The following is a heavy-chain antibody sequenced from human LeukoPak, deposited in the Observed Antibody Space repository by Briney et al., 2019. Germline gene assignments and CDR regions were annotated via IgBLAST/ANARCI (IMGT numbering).Heavy chain of an antibody. CDR1: GGSFSGYY. D-gene: IGHD6-6*01. V-gene: IGHV4-34*01. CDR2: INHSGST. J-gene: IGHJ4*02. CDR3: AGRGSSSPFNY. Sequence: SETLSLTCAVYGGSFSGYYWSYMRQPPRKGLEWIGEINHSGSTTYNPSLKSRVTISVDTSKNQFSLKLSSVTAADTAAYYCAGRGSSSPFNYWGQGTLVTVSS.